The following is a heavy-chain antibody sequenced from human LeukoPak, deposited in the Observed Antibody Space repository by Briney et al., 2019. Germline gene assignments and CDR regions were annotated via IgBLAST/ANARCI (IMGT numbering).Heavy chain of an antibody. CDR2: ISSSGSTI. J-gene: IGHJ4*02. Sequence: GGSLRLSCAASGFTFDDYGMNWVRQAPGKGLEWVSYISSSGSTIYYADSVKGRFTISRDNAKNSLYLQMNSLRAEDTAVYYCARTMVRGVIPGGIDYWGQGTLVTVSS. CDR1: GFTFDDYG. D-gene: IGHD3-10*01. V-gene: IGHV3-48*03. CDR3: ARTMVRGVIPGGIDY.